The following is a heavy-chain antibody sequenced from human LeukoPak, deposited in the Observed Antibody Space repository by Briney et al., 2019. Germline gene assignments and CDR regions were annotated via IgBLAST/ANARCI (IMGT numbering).Heavy chain of an antibody. CDR1: GFSLSTSGGG. Sequence: SAPTLAKTTQTLTLTCTFSGFSLSTSGGGVGWIRQPPGKALEWLALIYWDDDDRYSPSLKSRLTITKDTSKNQVVLTMTNMDPVDTATYYCAHRSGPGETFDYWGQGTLVTVSS. D-gene: IGHD3-10*01. CDR2: IYWDDDD. CDR3: AHRSGPGETFDY. V-gene: IGHV2-5*02. J-gene: IGHJ4*02.